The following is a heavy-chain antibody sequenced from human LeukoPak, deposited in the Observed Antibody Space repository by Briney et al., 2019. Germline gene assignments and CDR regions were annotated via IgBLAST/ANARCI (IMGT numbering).Heavy chain of an antibody. V-gene: IGHV4-30-4*01. D-gene: IGHD3-22*01. CDR2: IYYSGST. CDR3: ARGRYYDSSGLEYFQH. J-gene: IGHJ1*01. Sequence: PSETLSLTCTVSGGSISSGDYYWSRIRQPPGKGLEWIGYIYYSGSTYYNPSLKSRVTISVDTSKNQFSLKLSSVTAADTAVYYCARGRYYDSSGLEYFQHWGQGTLVTVSS. CDR1: GGSISSGDYY.